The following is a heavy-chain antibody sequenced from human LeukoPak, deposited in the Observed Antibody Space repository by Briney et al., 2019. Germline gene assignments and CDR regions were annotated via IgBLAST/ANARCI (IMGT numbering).Heavy chain of an antibody. V-gene: IGHV1-58*01. Sequence: SVKVSCKASGFTFTSSAVQWVRQARGQRLEWIGWIVVGSGNTNYAQRFQERVTTTRDMSTSLVYMELSSLRSEDTAVYYCAAEAAYYYDSRDAFDVWGQGTMVTVSS. J-gene: IGHJ3*01. CDR1: GFTFTSSA. CDR2: IVVGSGNT. CDR3: AAEAAYYYDSRDAFDV. D-gene: IGHD3-22*01.